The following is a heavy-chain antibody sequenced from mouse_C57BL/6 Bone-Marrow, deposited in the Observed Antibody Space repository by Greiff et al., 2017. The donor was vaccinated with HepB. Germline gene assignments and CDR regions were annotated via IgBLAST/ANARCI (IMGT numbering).Heavy chain of an antibody. CDR2: INPNNGGT. Sequence: VQLKQSGPELVKPGASVKIPCKASGYTFTDYNMDWVKQSHGKSLEWIGDINPNNGGTIYNQKFKGKATLTVDKSSSTAYMELRSLTSEDTAVYYCARGDYRVLYWYFDVGGTGTTVTVSS. J-gene: IGHJ1*03. CDR3: ARGDYRVLYWYFDV. V-gene: IGHV1-18*01. CDR1: GYTFTDYN. D-gene: IGHD2-12*01.